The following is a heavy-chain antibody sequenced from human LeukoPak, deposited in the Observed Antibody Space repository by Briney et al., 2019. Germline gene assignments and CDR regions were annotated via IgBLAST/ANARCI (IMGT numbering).Heavy chain of an antibody. D-gene: IGHD3-3*01. CDR2: MNGDGSVK. J-gene: IGHJ1*01. Sequence: GGSLRLSCAASGFTFNNYRMHWVRQAPGKGLVWVSLMNGDGSVKNYADSVEGRFTISRDNTRNTLYLQMNILRAEDTAVYYCARGVSLESGNFQYWGQGTLVTVSS. V-gene: IGHV3-74*01. CDR1: GFTFNNYR. CDR3: ARGVSLESGNFQY.